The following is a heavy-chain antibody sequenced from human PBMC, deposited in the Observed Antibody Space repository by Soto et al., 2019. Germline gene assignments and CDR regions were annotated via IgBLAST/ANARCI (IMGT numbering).Heavy chain of an antibody. J-gene: IGHJ4*02. CDR1: GYTFTSYA. CDR3: ARDLLLDY. D-gene: IGHD1-26*01. Sequence: ASVKVSCKASGYTFTSYAMHWVRQAPGQRLEWMGWINAGNGNTEYSQKFQGRVTITRDTSASTAYMELSSLRSEDTAVYYCARDLLLDYWGQGTLVTVS. CDR2: INAGNGNT. V-gene: IGHV1-3*01.